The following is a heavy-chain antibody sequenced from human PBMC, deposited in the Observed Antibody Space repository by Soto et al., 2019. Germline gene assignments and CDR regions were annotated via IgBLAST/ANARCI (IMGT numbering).Heavy chain of an antibody. CDR1: GGSISNRNYY. CDR2: IYYTGST. Sequence: PSETLSLTCTVSGGSISNRNYYWGWIRQPPGKGLDWIGSIYYTGSTYHNPSLKSRVTLSVDTPKNQFSLKLSSVTAADTAVYYCARLPRITIFGVVIEYEGVPNFDYWGQGTLVTVSS. J-gene: IGHJ4*02. V-gene: IGHV4-39*01. CDR3: ARLPRITIFGVVIEYEGVPNFDY. D-gene: IGHD3-3*01.